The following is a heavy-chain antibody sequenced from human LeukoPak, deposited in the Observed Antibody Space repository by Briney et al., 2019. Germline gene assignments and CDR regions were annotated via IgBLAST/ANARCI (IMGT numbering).Heavy chain of an antibody. D-gene: IGHD6-19*01. CDR2: IYSTGRS. J-gene: IGHJ3*01. CDR1: GGSISNYF. V-gene: IGHV4-4*07. CDR3: AREDAVSSDDAFDL. Sequence: SETLSLTCAVSGGSISNYFWSWVRQPAGKGLEWIGRIYSTGRSDYNPSLKSRVTISIDTSMNQFSLSLSAVTAADTAMYYCAREDAVSSDDAFDLWGQGTMVTVS.